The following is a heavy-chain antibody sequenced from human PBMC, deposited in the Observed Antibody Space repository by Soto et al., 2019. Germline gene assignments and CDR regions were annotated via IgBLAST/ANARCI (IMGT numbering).Heavy chain of an antibody. V-gene: IGHV4-31*03. J-gene: IGHJ6*02. CDR2: IYYSGST. CDR1: GGSISSGGYY. D-gene: IGHD3-22*01. CDR3: ARHNYDSSGTAVDV. Sequence: SQTLSLTCTVSGGSISSGGYYWSWISQHPGKGLEWIGYIYYSGSTYYNPSLKSRVTISVDTSKNQFSLKLSSVTAADTAVYYCARHNYDSSGTAVDVWGQGTTVTVSS.